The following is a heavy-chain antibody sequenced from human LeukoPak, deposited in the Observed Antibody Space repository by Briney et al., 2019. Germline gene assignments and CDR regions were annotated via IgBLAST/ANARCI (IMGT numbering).Heavy chain of an antibody. Sequence: ASVTVSCTASGYTFTSYDINWVRRATGQGLEWMGWMNPNSGNTGYAQKFQGRVTITRNTSISTAYMELSSLRSEDTAVYYCARGRGIARSAGSSTLSYWGQGTLVTVSS. CDR2: MNPNSGNT. V-gene: IGHV1-8*03. CDR3: ARGRGIARSAGSSTLSY. J-gene: IGHJ4*02. CDR1: GYTFTSYD. D-gene: IGHD6-6*01.